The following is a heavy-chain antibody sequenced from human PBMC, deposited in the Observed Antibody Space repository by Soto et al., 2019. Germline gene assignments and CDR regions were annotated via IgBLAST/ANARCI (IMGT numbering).Heavy chain of an antibody. CDR2: ISFDGTNK. V-gene: IGHV3-30-3*01. CDR1: RFIFSNYA. Sequence: QVQLVESGGGVVQPGRSLRLSCAASRFIFSNYAMHWVRQAPGKGLEWVAVISFDGTNKYYADSVKGRFTISRDNSKNTLYLQMDSLRVEDTAIYYFARDHQGYLGARGVIALGGMDVWGQGTTVTVSS. J-gene: IGHJ6*02. CDR3: ARDHQGYLGARGVIALGGMDV. D-gene: IGHD3-10*01.